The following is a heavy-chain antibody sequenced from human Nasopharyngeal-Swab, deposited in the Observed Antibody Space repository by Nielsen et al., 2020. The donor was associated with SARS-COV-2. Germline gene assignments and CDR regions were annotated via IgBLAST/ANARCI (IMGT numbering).Heavy chain of an antibody. D-gene: IGHD3-3*01. CDR1: GYTFTSYG. Sequence: ASVKVSCKASGYTFTSYGISWVRQAPGQGLEGMGWISAYNGNTNYAQKLQGRVTMTTDTSTSTAYMELRSLRSDDTAVYYCARDLPRITIFGVVDYWGQGTLVTVSS. J-gene: IGHJ4*02. CDR3: ARDLPRITIFGVVDY. V-gene: IGHV1-18*01. CDR2: ISAYNGNT.